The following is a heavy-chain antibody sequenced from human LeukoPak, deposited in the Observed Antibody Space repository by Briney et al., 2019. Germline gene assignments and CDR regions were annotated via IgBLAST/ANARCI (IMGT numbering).Heavy chain of an antibody. CDR2: ISSSSSTI. CDR1: GFTFSDYY. D-gene: IGHD6-13*01. Sequence: PGGSLRLSCAASGFTFSDYYMSWIRQAPGKGLEWVSYISSSSSTIYYADSVKGRFTISRDNAKNSLYLQMNSLRAEDTAVYYCARVEAPYSTNYGAFDYWGQGTLVTVSS. J-gene: IGHJ4*02. CDR3: ARVEAPYSTNYGAFDY. V-gene: IGHV3-11*04.